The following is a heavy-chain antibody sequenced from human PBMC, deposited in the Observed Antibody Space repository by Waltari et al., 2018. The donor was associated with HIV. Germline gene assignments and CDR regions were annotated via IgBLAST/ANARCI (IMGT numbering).Heavy chain of an antibody. CDR3: ASIAYCGGDCYPRGMDV. CDR2: IYSGGST. J-gene: IGHJ6*02. Sequence: EVQLVESGGGLVQPGGSLRLSCAASGFTVSSNYMSWGRQAQGKGVEWVSVIYSGGSTYYADSVKGRFTISRDNSKNTLYLQMNSLRAEDTAVYYCASIAYCGGDCYPRGMDVWGQGTTATVSS. V-gene: IGHV3-66*01. D-gene: IGHD2-21*02. CDR1: GFTVSSNY.